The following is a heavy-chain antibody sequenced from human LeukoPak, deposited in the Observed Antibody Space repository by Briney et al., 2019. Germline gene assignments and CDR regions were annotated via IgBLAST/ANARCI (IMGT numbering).Heavy chain of an antibody. CDR3: ARDMTPNDAFDI. J-gene: IGHJ3*02. V-gene: IGHV4-61*08. Sequence: SQTLSLTCTVSGGSISSGGYYWSWVRQPPGKGLEWLGYIYYSGSTNYNPSLKSRVTISVDTSKNQFSLKLSSVTAADTAVYYCARDMTPNDAFDIWGQGTMVTVSS. CDR2: IYYSGST. CDR1: GGSISSGGYY.